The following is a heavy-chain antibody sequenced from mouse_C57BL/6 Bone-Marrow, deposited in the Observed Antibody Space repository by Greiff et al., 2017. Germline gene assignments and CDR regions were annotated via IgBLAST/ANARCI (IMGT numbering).Heavy chain of an antibody. Sequence: EVMLVESGGGLVKPGGSLKLSCAASGFTFSDYGMHWVRQAPEKGLEWVAYISSGSSTIYYADTVKGRFTISSNNAKNTLFLQMTSLRSEDTAMYYCARNYYGSSRDYWGQGTTLTVSS. J-gene: IGHJ2*01. CDR2: ISSGSSTI. V-gene: IGHV5-17*01. CDR3: ARNYYGSSRDY. CDR1: GFTFSDYG. D-gene: IGHD1-1*01.